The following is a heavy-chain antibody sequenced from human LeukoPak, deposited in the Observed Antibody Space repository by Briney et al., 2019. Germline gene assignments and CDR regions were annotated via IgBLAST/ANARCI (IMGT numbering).Heavy chain of an antibody. CDR3: ARGSGSSTGTSFAFDY. D-gene: IGHD2-2*01. J-gene: IGHJ4*02. V-gene: IGHV1-69*13. CDR2: IIPIFGTA. CDR1: RGTFSSYA. Sequence: ASVKVFCKASRGTFSSYAISWGRQAPGQGLEWMGGIIPIFGTANYAQKFQGRVTITADESTSTAYMELSSLRSEDTAVYYCARGSGSSTGTSFAFDYWGQGTLVTVSS.